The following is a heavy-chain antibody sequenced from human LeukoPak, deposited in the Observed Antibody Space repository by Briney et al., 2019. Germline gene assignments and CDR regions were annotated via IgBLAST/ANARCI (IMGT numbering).Heavy chain of an antibody. CDR2: ISYDGSNK. CDR3: ARVGEDRSSGYYRNYMDV. Sequence: GGSLRLSCAATGFTFSSYAMSWVRQAPGKGLEWVAVISYDGSNKYYADSVKGRFTISRDNSKNTLYLQMNSLRAEDTAVYYCARVGEDRSSGYYRNYMDVWGKGTTVTVSS. CDR1: GFTFSSYA. V-gene: IGHV3-30*04. J-gene: IGHJ6*03. D-gene: IGHD3-22*01.